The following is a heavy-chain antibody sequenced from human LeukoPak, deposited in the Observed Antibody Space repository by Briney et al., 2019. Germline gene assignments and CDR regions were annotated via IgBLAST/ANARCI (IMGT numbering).Heavy chain of an antibody. V-gene: IGHV3-30*04. CDR3: ARGGEFQLLYGSDY. J-gene: IGHJ4*02. Sequence: GTSLRLSCAASGFTFSSYVMHWVRQAPGKGLEWVAFISYDGRNNYYADSVKGRFTISRDNSKNTLYLQMNSLKPEDTGVYYCARGGEFQLLYGSDYWGQGTLVSVSS. CDR2: ISYDGRNN. CDR1: GFTFSSYV. D-gene: IGHD2-2*02.